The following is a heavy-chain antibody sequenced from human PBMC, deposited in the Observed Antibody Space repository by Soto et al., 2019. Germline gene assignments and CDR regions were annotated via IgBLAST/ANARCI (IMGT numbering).Heavy chain of an antibody. CDR3: ACGGSIVVATRRLMDV. CDR2: IWNSGTT. D-gene: IGHD3-22*01. Sequence: QVQMQESGPTLVKPSETLSLTCTVSGGSIRSYCWTWIRQPPGEGLEWIGCIWNSGTTNYNPSLKSRVALSLDTLKNQCSLQLSFVTVAVTAFYYCACGGSIVVATRRLMDVWGKGTTVTDSS. J-gene: IGHJ6*03. V-gene: IGHV4-59*03. CDR1: GGSIRSYC.